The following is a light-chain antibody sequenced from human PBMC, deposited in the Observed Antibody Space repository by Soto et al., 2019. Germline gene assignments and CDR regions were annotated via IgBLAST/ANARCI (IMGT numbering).Light chain of an antibody. V-gene: IGKV3-11*01. J-gene: IGKJ1*01. CDR2: DAS. CDR1: QSVSNY. Sequence: EIVLTQSPATLSLSPGERATLSCRASQSVSNYLAWFQQKPGQAPRLLIYDASNRATGIPARFSGSGSGTDFTLTLSRLEPEDFALYYCQQDGSAPTFGQGTKVEIK. CDR3: QQDGSAPT.